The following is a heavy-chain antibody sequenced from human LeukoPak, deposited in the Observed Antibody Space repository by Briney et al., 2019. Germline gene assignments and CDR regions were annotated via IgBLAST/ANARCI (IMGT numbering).Heavy chain of an antibody. CDR1: GFTFRSYS. CDR3: AREAYDSSGVDY. V-gene: IGHV3-21*01. CDR2: ISSSSCYI. D-gene: IGHD3-22*01. Sequence: GGSLRLSCAASGFTFRSYSMNWVRQAPGKGLEWVSSISSSSCYIYYADSVKGRFTISRDNAKNSLYLQMNSLRAEDTAVYYCAREAYDSSGVDYWGQGTLVTVSS. J-gene: IGHJ4*02.